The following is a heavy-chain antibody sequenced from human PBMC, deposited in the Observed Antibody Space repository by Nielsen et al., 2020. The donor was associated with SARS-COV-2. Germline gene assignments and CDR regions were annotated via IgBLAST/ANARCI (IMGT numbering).Heavy chain of an antibody. J-gene: IGHJ4*02. CDR1: GFSFNNYS. Sequence: GGSLRLSCAASGFSFNNYSMHWVRQAPGKGLEWVAYISYEGSKQFYGDSVKGRFTISRDFSKSTLYLQMNSLRAEDTAMYYCAKDRAIFMIYFTRGGPDYWGQGTLVTVSS. D-gene: IGHD3/OR15-3a*01. CDR2: ISYEGSKQ. CDR3: AKDRAIFMIYFTRGGPDY. V-gene: IGHV3-30*18.